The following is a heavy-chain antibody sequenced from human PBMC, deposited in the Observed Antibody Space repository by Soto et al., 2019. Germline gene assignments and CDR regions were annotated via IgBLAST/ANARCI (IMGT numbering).Heavy chain of an antibody. CDR1: GYTFTSYE. J-gene: IGHJ4*02. Sequence: QVQLVQSGAEVKKPGXSVKVSCKASGYTFTSYEINWVRQATGQGLEWMGWMNPNSGDTGYAQKFQGRVTMTRNTSISTAYMELSSLRSEDTAVYYCARGELLWFGELLRWGQGTLVTVSS. D-gene: IGHD3-10*01. CDR2: MNPNSGDT. V-gene: IGHV1-8*01. CDR3: ARGELLWFGELLR.